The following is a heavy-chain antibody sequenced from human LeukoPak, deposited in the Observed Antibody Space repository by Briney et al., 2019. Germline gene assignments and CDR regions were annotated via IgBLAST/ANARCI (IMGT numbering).Heavy chain of an antibody. CDR2: VNHSGST. CDR1: GGSFSGYY. V-gene: IGHV4-34*01. J-gene: IGHJ4*02. Sequence: MSSETLSLTCAVYGGSFSGYYWSWIRQPPGKGLEWIGEVNHSGSTNYNPSLKSRVTISVDTSKNQFSLKLSSVTAADTAVYYCARDSFGAESRWGQGTLVTVSS. CDR3: ARDSFGAESR. D-gene: IGHD3-3*01.